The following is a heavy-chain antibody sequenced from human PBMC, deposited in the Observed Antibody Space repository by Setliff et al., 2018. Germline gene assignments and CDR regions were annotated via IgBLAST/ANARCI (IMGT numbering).Heavy chain of an antibody. Sequence: ASVKVSCKASGYTFTSYGFSWVRQAPGQGLEWMGWISVYNGKTKYAQKFQGRVTMTTDTSTRTAYMEVTSLRSDDTAVYYCASIGSGTTFDYWGQGTLVTVSS. CDR1: GYTFTSYG. V-gene: IGHV1-18*01. CDR2: ISVYNGKT. CDR3: ASIGSGTTFDY. J-gene: IGHJ4*02. D-gene: IGHD1-26*01.